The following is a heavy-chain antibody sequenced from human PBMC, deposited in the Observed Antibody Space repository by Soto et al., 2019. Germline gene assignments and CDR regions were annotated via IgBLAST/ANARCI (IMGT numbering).Heavy chain of an antibody. CDR3: ARDLGVETELYYYGMDV. CDR2: IFYSGTT. CDR1: GDSISSADYY. V-gene: IGHV4-30-4*01. J-gene: IGHJ6*02. D-gene: IGHD3-10*01. Sequence: SETLSLTCTVSGDSISSADYYWSWIRQTPGKGLEWIGHIFYSGTTYYNPSLKSRLTISVDTSKNHFSLRLTSVTAADTAVYYCARDLGVETELYYYGMDVWAKGPRSPSP.